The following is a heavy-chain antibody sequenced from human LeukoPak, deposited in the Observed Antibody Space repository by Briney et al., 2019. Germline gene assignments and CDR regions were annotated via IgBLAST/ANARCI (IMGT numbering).Heavy chain of an antibody. CDR3: AKTYNYDAFDI. CDR1: GFTFDDYA. D-gene: IGHD1-1*01. CDR2: ISWNSGSI. V-gene: IGHV3-9*01. J-gene: IGHJ3*02. Sequence: PGRSLRLSCAASGFTFDDYAMHWVRQAPGKGLEWVSGISWNSGSIGYADSVKGRFTISRDNSKNTLYLQMNSLRAEDTAVYYCAKTYNYDAFDIWGQGTMVTVSS.